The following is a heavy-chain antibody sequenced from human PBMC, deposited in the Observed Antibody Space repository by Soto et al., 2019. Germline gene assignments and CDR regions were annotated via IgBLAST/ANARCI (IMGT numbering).Heavy chain of an antibody. CDR1: GFTFSSYA. CDR3: AKDRITMVRGVKDY. V-gene: IGHV3-23*01. CDR2: ISGSGGST. D-gene: IGHD3-10*01. J-gene: IGHJ4*02. Sequence: EVQLLESGGGLVQPGGSLRLSCAASGFTFSSYAMSWVRQAPGQGLEWVSAISGSGGSTYYADSVKGRFTISRDNSNNTLYLHMNSLRAEDTAVYYCAKDRITMVRGVKDYWGQGTLVTVSS.